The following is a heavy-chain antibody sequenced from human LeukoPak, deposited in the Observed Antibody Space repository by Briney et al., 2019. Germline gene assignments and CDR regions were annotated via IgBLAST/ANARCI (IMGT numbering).Heavy chain of an antibody. CDR2: ISGSGGST. CDR3: AKDSWDQYSYGDY. CDR1: GFSFSSYA. D-gene: IGHD5-18*01. V-gene: IGHV3-23*01. Sequence: GGSLRLSCVGSGFSFSSYAMSWVRQAPGKGLEWVSAISGSGGSTYYADSVKGRFTISRDNSKNTLYLQMNSLRAEDTAVYYCAKDSWDQYSYGDYWGQGTLVTVSS. J-gene: IGHJ4*02.